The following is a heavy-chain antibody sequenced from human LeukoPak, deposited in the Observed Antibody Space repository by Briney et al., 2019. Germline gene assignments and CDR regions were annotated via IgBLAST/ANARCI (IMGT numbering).Heavy chain of an antibody. CDR1: GFTFTAYW. D-gene: IGHD4-17*01. Sequence: GGSLRLSCAASGFTFTAYWMSWVRQAPGKGLEWVANIKQDGSEKYYVDSVKGRFTISRGNAKNSLYLQMNSLRAEDTAVYYCARDFYGDYALSAFDIWGQGTMVTVSS. CDR2: IKQDGSEK. J-gene: IGHJ3*02. V-gene: IGHV3-7*01. CDR3: ARDFYGDYALSAFDI.